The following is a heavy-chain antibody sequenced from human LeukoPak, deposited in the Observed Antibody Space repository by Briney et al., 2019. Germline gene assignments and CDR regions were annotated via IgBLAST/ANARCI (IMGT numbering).Heavy chain of an antibody. CDR1: GGSSSSSNW. Sequence: SGTLSLTCAVSGGSSSSSNWWNWVRQPPGKGLEWIGEIDHSGRTNHNPSLKSRVTISVDKSKNQISLKLSSVTAADTAVYYCASKEYYYYGMDVWGQGTTVTVSS. CDR3: ASKEYYYYGMDV. J-gene: IGHJ6*01. V-gene: IGHV4-4*02. CDR2: IDHSGRT.